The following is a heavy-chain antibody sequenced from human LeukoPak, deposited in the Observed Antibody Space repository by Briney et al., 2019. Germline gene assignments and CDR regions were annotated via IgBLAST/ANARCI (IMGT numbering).Heavy chain of an antibody. CDR1: GFTFDDYA. Sequence: PGGSLRLSCAASGFTFDDYAMHWVRHAPGKGLEWVSGISWNSGSIGYADSVKGRFTISRDNAKNSLYLQMNSLRAEDMALYYCAKVGYGDYGAFDIWGQGTMVTVSS. D-gene: IGHD4-17*01. CDR3: AKVGYGDYGAFDI. J-gene: IGHJ3*02. CDR2: ISWNSGSI. V-gene: IGHV3-9*03.